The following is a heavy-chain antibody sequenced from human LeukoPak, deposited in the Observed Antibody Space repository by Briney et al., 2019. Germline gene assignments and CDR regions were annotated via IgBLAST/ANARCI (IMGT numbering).Heavy chain of an antibody. CDR2: INPNSGGT. CDR3: ARDRLRFGIYDY. Sequence: ASVKVSCKASGYTFTGYYMHWVRRAPGQGLEWMGWINPNSGGTNYAQKFQGRVTMTRDTSISTAYMELSRLRSDDTAVYYCARDRLRFGIYDYWGQGTLVTVSS. CDR1: GYTFTGYY. J-gene: IGHJ4*02. D-gene: IGHD3-10*01. V-gene: IGHV1-2*02.